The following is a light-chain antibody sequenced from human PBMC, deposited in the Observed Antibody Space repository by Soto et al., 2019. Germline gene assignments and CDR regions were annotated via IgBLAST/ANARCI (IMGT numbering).Light chain of an antibody. J-gene: IGKJ4*01. CDR1: QSVGSY. CDR2: DAS. Sequence: EIVLTQSPGTLSLSPGERATLSCRASQSVGSYLAWYQQKPGQAPRLLIYDASNRATGIPARFSGSGSGTDFTLTISSLEPADFAVYYCQQRSNWPLTFGGGTKVDIK. CDR3: QQRSNWPLT. V-gene: IGKV3-11*01.